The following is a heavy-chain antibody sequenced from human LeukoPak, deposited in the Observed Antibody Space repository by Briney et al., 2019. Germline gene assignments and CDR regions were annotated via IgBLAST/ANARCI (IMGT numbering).Heavy chain of an antibody. V-gene: IGHV3-30*02. CDR3: ARDIVVVTAILDV. D-gene: IGHD2-21*02. CDR2: IRYDGINK. J-gene: IGHJ6*04. Sequence: PGGSLRLSCAASGFTFSSYGMHWVRQAPGKGLEWVAFIRYDGINKYYADSVKGRFTISRDNSKNTLYVQMNSLRAEDTAVYYCARDIVVVTAILDVWGKGTTVTVSS. CDR1: GFTFSSYG.